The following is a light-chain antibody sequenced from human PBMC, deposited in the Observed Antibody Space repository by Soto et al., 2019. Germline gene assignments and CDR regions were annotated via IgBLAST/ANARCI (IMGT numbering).Light chain of an antibody. J-gene: IGKJ5*01. V-gene: IGKV3-15*01. Sequence: EIVMTQSPATLSVPPGDRVTLSCRASEHIRTALAWYQQKPGQAPSLLIYGGSIRAADIPARFSGSGSGTEFTLTISTLQSEDFAVYYCQQYYDWPTITFGQGTRLEIK. CDR3: QQYYDWPTIT. CDR2: GGS. CDR1: EHIRTA.